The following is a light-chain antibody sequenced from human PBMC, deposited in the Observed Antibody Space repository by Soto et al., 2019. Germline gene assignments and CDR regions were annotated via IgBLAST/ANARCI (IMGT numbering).Light chain of an antibody. Sequence: EFVLTQSPGKLSLSPGERATLSCRASHSISRGFLAWYQQKPGQAPRLLIYGTSNRGTGIPDRFSGSGSGTDFTLTISRLEPEDFEVYYCQQFGSSPPLTFGGGTKVEIK. CDR2: GTS. V-gene: IGKV3-20*01. CDR3: QQFGSSPPLT. J-gene: IGKJ4*01. CDR1: HSISRGF.